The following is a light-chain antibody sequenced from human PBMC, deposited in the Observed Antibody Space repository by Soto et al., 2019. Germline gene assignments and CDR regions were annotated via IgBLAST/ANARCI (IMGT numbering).Light chain of an antibody. Sequence: DIVRTQSPDSLAVSLGERATINCKSSQSVLYSSNNKNYLAWYQQIPGQPPRLLIYWASARESGVPDRFSGSGSGTDFTLTITSLQAEDVAVYYCQQYYTTPYTFGQGTK. J-gene: IGKJ2*01. CDR1: QSVLYSSNNKNY. V-gene: IGKV4-1*01. CDR3: QQYYTTPYT. CDR2: WAS.